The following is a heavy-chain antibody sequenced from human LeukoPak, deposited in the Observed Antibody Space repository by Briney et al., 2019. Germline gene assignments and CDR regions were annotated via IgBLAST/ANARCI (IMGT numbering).Heavy chain of an antibody. CDR2: IYYSGST. V-gene: IGHV4-31*03. Sequence: SETLSLTCTVSGGSISSGGYYWSWIRQHPGKGLEWIGYIYYSGSTYYNPSLKSRVTISVDTSKNQFSLKLSSVTAADTAVYYCARHNSGSYFGFDYWGQGTLVTVSS. D-gene: IGHD3-10*01. CDR1: GGSISSGGYY. J-gene: IGHJ4*02. CDR3: ARHNSGSYFGFDY.